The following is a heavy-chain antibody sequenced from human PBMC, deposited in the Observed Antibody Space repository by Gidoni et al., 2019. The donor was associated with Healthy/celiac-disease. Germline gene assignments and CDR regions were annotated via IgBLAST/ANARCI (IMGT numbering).Heavy chain of an antibody. CDR1: GGAISSGVYS. Sequence: QLHLQESGTGLVQPSQTLSLTCAVPGGAISSGVYSWSWLRQPPGKGLEWIGYIYHSGSTYYNPSLKRRVTISVDRSKNQFPLKLSSVTAADTAVYYCARHYGSGSPYDAFDIWGQGTMVTVSS. CDR2: IYHSGST. D-gene: IGHD3-10*01. V-gene: IGHV4-30-2*01. CDR3: ARHYGSGSPYDAFDI. J-gene: IGHJ3*02.